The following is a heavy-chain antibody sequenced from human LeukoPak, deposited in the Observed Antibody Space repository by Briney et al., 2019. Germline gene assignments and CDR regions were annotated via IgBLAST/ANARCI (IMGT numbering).Heavy chain of an antibody. J-gene: IGHJ4*02. CDR2: ISGSGGST. V-gene: IGHV3-23*01. CDR3: AKEVENSGYDPGGFDY. Sequence: GGSLRLSCAASGFTFSSYAMSWVRQAPGKGLEWVSAISGSGGSTYYADSVKGRFTISRDNSKNTLYLQMNSLRAEDTAVYYCAKEVENSGYDPGGFDYWGQGTLVTVSS. CDR1: GFTFSSYA. D-gene: IGHD5-12*01.